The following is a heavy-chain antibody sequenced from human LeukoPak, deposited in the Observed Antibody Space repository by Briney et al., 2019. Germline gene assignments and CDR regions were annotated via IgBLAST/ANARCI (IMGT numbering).Heavy chain of an antibody. CDR1: GGSFSGYY. J-gene: IGHJ4*02. CDR2: INHSGST. V-gene: IGHV4-34*01. D-gene: IGHD2-15*01. CDR3: ARFPRYCSGGSCYSGFGY. Sequence: SETLSLTCAVYGGSFSGYYWSWIRQPPGKGLEWIGEINHSGSTNYNPSLKSRVTISVDTSKNQFSLKLSSVTAADTAVYYCARFPRYCSGGSCYSGFGYWGQGTLVTVS.